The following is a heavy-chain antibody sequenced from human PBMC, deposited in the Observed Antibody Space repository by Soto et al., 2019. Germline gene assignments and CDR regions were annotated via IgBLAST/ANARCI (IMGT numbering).Heavy chain of an antibody. CDR3: AKERSSGYYFFDY. J-gene: IGHJ4*02. CDR1: GLTFSNYA. V-gene: IGHV3-23*01. CDR2: ISGSDGST. D-gene: IGHD5-12*01. Sequence: GGSLRVSCAAAGLTFSNYARSWVRQTPGEGLEWVSTISGSDGSTYYADSVKGRFTISRDISKNTLYLQMNSLRAEDTAIYYCAKERSSGYYFFDYWGQGTLVTVSS.